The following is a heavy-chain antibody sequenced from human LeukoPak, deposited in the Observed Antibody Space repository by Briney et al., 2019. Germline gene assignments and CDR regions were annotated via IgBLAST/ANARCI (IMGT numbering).Heavy chain of an antibody. D-gene: IGHD3-3*01. CDR2: IYYSGST. Sequence: SETLSLTCTVSGGSISSGDYYWSWIRQPPGKGLECIGYIYYSGSTYYHTSLKSRVTISVDTSKNQFSLKLSSVTAADTAVYYCARYDLWSGYYSGWGQGTLVTVSS. CDR1: GGSISSGDYY. CDR3: ARYDLWSGYYSG. J-gene: IGHJ4*02. V-gene: IGHV4-30-4*08.